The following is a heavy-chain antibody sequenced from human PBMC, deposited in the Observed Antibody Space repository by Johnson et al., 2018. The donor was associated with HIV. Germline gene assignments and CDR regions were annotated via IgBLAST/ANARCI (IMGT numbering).Heavy chain of an antibody. CDR3: AKSSSSFGAFDI. J-gene: IGHJ3*02. CDR2: IRYDGSNK. Sequence: QVQLVESGGGVVQPGGSLRLSCAAPGFTFSSYGMHWVRQAPGKGLEWVAFIRYDGSNKYYADSVKGRFTISRDNSKNTLYLQMNSLRAEDTAVYYCAKSSSSFGAFDIWGQGTMVTVSS. V-gene: IGHV3-30*02. CDR1: GFTFSSYG. D-gene: IGHD6-6*01.